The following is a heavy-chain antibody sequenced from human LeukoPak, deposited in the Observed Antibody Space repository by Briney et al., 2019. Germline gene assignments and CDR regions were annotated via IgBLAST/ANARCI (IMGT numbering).Heavy chain of an antibody. CDR3: ARDLLKGSGSHFDY. D-gene: IGHD3-10*01. CDR1: GYTLTSYG. CDR2: ISAYNGNT. Sequence: ASVKVSSKASGYTLTSYGISWVRQAPGQGLEWMGWISAYNGNTNYAQKLQDRVTMTTDTSTSTAYMELRSLRSDDTAVYYCARDLLKGSGSHFDYWGQGTLVTVSS. V-gene: IGHV1-18*01. J-gene: IGHJ4*02.